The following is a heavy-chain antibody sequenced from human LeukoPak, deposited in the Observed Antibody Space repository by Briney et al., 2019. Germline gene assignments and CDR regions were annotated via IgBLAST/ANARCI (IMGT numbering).Heavy chain of an antibody. CDR2: IIPILGIA. Sequence: GASVKVSCKASGGTFSSYAISWVRQAPGQGLEWMGRIIPILGIANYAQKFQGRVTITADKSTSTAYMELSSLRSEDTAVYYCARDDLGHEHRDSYYYYCMDVWGQRTTVTVSS. CDR3: ARDDLGHEHRDSYYYYCMDV. CDR1: GGTFSSYA. D-gene: IGHD1-14*01. J-gene: IGHJ6*02. V-gene: IGHV1-69*04.